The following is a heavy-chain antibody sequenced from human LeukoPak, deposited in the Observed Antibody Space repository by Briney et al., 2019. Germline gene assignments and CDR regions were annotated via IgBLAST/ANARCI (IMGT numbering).Heavy chain of an antibody. CDR2: ISSRSHI. D-gene: IGHD2-15*01. J-gene: IGHJ4*02. Sequence: PGGSLRLSCAASGFTFSTYSMNWVRQAPGKGLEWVSSISSRSHIYYADSVKGRFTISRDNAKNSLYLQMNSLRAEDTAVYYCARDAFSDGSSYFFSYWGQGTLVTGSS. CDR1: GFTFSTYS. V-gene: IGHV3-21*01. CDR3: ARDAFSDGSSYFFSY.